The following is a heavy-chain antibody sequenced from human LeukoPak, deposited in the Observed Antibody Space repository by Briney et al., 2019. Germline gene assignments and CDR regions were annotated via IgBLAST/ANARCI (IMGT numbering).Heavy chain of an antibody. CDR2: ISSSGNTK. CDR1: GFIFSDYY. D-gene: IGHD6-13*01. V-gene: IGHV3-11*04. Sequence: GGSLRLSCAASGFIFSDYYMTWIRQAPGKGLEWVSYISSSGNTKYYADSVKGRFTISRDNAKNSLYLHINSLRAEDTALYYCARARGSSSFTRRFDSWGQGTLVTVSS. CDR3: ARARGSSSFTRRFDS. J-gene: IGHJ4*02.